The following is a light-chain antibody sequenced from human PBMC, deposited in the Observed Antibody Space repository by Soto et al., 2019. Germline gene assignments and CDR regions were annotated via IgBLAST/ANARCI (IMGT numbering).Light chain of an antibody. CDR3: VQLTHFPWT. CDR2: LIS. J-gene: IGKJ1*01. V-gene: IGKV2-24*01. CDR1: ESLVHSDGRTY. Sequence: DVVMTQTPLSSPVTLGQPASISCRSSESLVHSDGRTYLSWLQQRTGQPPRLLLYLISNRFSGVPDRFSGSGAGTDFTLKISRVEAEDVGVYYCVQLTHFPWTFGQGTKVEIK.